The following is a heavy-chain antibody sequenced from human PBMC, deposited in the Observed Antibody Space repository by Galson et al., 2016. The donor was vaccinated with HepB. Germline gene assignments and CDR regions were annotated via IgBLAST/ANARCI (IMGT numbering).Heavy chain of an antibody. D-gene: IGHD3-3*01. J-gene: IGHJ6*02. CDR1: GFTFKKYA. Sequence: SLRLSCAASGFTFKKYAMYWVRQAPGKGLEWVAVISYDGSTNNYADSVRGRFTISRDNSKNTLYLQMNSLRAEDTAVYYCARAYDFWSGRYYYGMDVWGQGTTVTVSS. V-gene: IGHV3-30*14. CDR3: ARAYDFWSGRYYYGMDV. CDR2: ISYDGSTN.